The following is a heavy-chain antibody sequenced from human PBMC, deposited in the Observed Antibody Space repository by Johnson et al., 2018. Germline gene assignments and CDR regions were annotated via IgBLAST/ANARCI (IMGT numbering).Heavy chain of an antibody. D-gene: IGHD3-9*01. V-gene: IGHV3-30*03. CDR1: GFTFSSFS. J-gene: IGHJ1*01. CDR2: ISYDGSNK. CDR3: ARGDGTYYDILNGYAEYFPH. Sequence: QVQLVESGGGVVQPGRSLRLSCAASGFTFSSFSMHWVRQAPGKGLEWVAVISYDGSNKYYADSVKGRFTTSRDNSKNTLYLQMNSLRVEDTAVYYCARGDGTYYDILNGYAEYFPHGGQGTLVTVSS.